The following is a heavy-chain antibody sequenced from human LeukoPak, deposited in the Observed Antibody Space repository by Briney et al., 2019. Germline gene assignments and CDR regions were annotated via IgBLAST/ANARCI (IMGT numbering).Heavy chain of an antibody. J-gene: IGHJ3*02. CDR3: ARESEAFDI. CDR2: ISYDGNKK. CDR1: GFTFRSYA. V-gene: IGHV3-30-3*01. Sequence: GGSLRLSCVASGFTFRSYAMRWVRQAPGKGLEWVAVISYDGNKKYYADSVKGRFTISRDNSKNTLYLQMNSLRAEDTAVYYCARESEAFDIWGQGTMVTVSS.